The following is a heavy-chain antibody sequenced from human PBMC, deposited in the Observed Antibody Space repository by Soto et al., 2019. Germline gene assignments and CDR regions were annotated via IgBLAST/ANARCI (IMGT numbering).Heavy chain of an antibody. J-gene: IGHJ3*02. CDR3: ARTPDI. Sequence: QLQLQESGSGLVKPSQTLSLTCAVSGGSISSGGYSWSWIRQPPGKGLEWIGYIYHSGSPYYNPDLKSRDTISVDRSKNQLSLKLLTVPAADTAVYYCARTPDIWGQGTMVTVSS. CDR2: IYHSGSP. V-gene: IGHV4-30-2*01. CDR1: GGSISSGGYS.